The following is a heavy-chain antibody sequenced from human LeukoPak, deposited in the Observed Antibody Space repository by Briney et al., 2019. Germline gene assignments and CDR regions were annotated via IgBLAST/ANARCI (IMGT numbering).Heavy chain of an antibody. CDR2: IKQDGSEK. CDR3: ARGTGGGVINWGIDY. D-gene: IGHD3-16*02. CDR1: GFTFSSHC. Sequence: PGGSLRLSCAASGFTFSSHCMNWARPAPGKGLEWVANIKQDGSEKYYVDSVKGGVTISRDNAKNSLYLQMNSLRAEDTAVYYCARGTGGGVINWGIDYWGQGTLVTVSS. J-gene: IGHJ4*02. V-gene: IGHV3-7*01.